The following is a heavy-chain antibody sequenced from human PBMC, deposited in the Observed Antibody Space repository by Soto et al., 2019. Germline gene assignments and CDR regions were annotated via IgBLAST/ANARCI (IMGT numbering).Heavy chain of an antibody. J-gene: IGHJ4*02. CDR2: MSSDGSKI. D-gene: IGHD1-26*01. V-gene: IGHV3-30*18. Sequence: QVQLVESGGGAVQPGEYLRLSCVASGFDFTSYAMHWVRQAPGKGLESVAVMSSDGSKIHHTDSVKGRFTISRDNSKNALYLQMNSLRTEDTAFYFCAKAEGVGGTLGLFDYWGQGTLVSVSS. CDR1: GFDFTSYA. CDR3: AKAEGVGGTLGLFDY.